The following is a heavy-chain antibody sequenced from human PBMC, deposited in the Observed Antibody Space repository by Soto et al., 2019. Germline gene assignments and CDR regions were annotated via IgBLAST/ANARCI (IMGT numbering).Heavy chain of an antibody. Sequence: QVQLVQSGTEVKKPGASVKVSCKASGYTFTRFGINWVRQAPGQGLEWMGWISGHNGNTHSAQNFQGRVTVTTDTSTSTGDMELRSLRSDDTAVYYCAGDFEAGGQLVGGFDYWGQGTLVTVSS. J-gene: IGHJ4*02. CDR1: GYTFTRFG. CDR3: AGDFEAGGQLVGGFDY. CDR2: ISGHNGNT. D-gene: IGHD6-6*01. V-gene: IGHV1-18*01.